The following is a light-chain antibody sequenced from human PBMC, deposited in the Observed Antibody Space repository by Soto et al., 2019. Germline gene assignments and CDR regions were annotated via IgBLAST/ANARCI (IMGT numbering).Light chain of an antibody. CDR2: GNR. CDR1: NSNLGAGYD. V-gene: IGLV1-40*01. Sequence: QSVLTQPPSVSGAPGQRVTISCTGNNSNLGAGYDVHWYQQLPGAAPKLVVFGNRNRPSGVPERFSGSKSGTSASLTITGLQAEDEADYYCQAYDYSLTAFVFGGGTQLTVL. CDR3: QAYDYSLTAFV. J-gene: IGLJ3*02.